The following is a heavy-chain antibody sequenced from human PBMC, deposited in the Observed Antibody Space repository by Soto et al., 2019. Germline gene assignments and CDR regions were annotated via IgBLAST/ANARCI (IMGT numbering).Heavy chain of an antibody. CDR3: AKGLRFLEWLTPGYYMDV. CDR2: ISGSGGST. D-gene: IGHD3-3*01. Sequence: GGSLRLSCAASGFTFSSYAMSWVRQGPGKGLEWVSGISGSGGSTYHADSVKGRSTISRDNSKNTLYLQMNSLRAEDTAVYYCAKGLRFLEWLTPGYYMDVWGKGTTVTVSS. V-gene: IGHV3-23*01. J-gene: IGHJ6*03. CDR1: GFTFSSYA.